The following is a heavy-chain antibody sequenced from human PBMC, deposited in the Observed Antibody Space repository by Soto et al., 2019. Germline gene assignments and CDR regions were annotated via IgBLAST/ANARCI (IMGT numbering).Heavy chain of an antibody. CDR3: ARAPGDNVISDS. Sequence: QVPLVQSGAEVKKPGASVKVSCKASGYTFTIYYIHWVRQAPGQGLEWMGIINPSVGRASYAQKFQDRVTMTRETSTSTVYRELRSLTSEDTAVYYCARAPGDNVISDSWGQGTLVTVSS. CDR1: GYTFTIYY. V-gene: IGHV1-46*01. D-gene: IGHD2-21*01. J-gene: IGHJ5*02. CDR2: INPSVGRA.